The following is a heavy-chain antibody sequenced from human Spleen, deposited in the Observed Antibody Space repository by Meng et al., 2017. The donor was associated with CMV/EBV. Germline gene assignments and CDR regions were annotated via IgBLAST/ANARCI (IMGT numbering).Heavy chain of an antibody. J-gene: IGHJ1*01. CDR2: ISRDGDFI. V-gene: IGHV3-21*04. CDR3: ARPAYGSGNYHSH. D-gene: IGHD3-10*01. Sequence: ASGFMFSSYAMAWVRQAPGRGLEWVSSISRDGDFIYYPDSVEGRFSTSRDRSTNILYLHMNSLRVDDTAVYYCARPAYGSGNYHSHWGQGTLVTVSS. CDR1: GFMFSSYA.